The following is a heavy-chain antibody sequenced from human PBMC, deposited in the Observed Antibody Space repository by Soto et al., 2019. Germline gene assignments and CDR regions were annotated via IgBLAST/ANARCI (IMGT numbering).Heavy chain of an antibody. V-gene: IGHV1-8*01. D-gene: IGHD3-10*01. CDR3: ARGPSRLLRFGDFDYYYGMDA. Sequence: SGNFACNSSVYTSTSYDINLVRQATGQGLEWMGWMNPNSGNTGYAQKFQGRVTMTRNTSISTAYLELSSLRSEDTAVYYCARGPSRLLRFGDFDYYYGMDAWGQGTTV. CDR1: VYTSTSYD. CDR2: MNPNSGNT. J-gene: IGHJ6*02.